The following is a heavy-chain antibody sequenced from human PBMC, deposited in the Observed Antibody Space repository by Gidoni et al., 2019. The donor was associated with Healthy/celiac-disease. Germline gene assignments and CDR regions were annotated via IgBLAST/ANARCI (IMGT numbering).Heavy chain of an antibody. D-gene: IGHD3-22*01. CDR3: AKDMSDGAYDSRN. CDR2: ISCNIGSI. J-gene: IGHJ4*02. Sequence: EVQLVESGGGLVQPGRSLRLSCAAYGFTFDDYAMHWVRQAPGKCLEWVSGISCNIGSIGYADSVKGRFTISRDNAKNSLYLQMNSLRAEDTALYYCAKDMSDGAYDSRNWGQGTLVTVSS. CDR1: GFTFDDYA. V-gene: IGHV3-9*01.